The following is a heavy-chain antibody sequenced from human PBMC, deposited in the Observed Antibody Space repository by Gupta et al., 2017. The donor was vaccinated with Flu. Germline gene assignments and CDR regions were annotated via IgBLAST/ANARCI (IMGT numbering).Heavy chain of an antibody. Sequence: DVRLVESGGGLVQPGGSLRIFCEVSGFMIQPYTLSWVRHTQAGGRGLEWGAAISSGSGSTYYRKAVEGRFTISRDNSKGALCLQMENLRVEDTAMYHCAVDQEECVDEKCHGWFDPWGQGTLVTVSS. CDR3: AVDQEECVDEKCHGWFDP. V-gene: IGHV3-23*04. CDR2: ISSGSGST. CDR1: GFMIQPYT. D-gene: IGHD3-3*01. J-gene: IGHJ5*02.